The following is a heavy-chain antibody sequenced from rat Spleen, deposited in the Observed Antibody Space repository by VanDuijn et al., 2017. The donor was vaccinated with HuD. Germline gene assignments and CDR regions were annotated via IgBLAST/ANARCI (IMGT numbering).Heavy chain of an antibody. V-gene: IGHV5-29*01. CDR2: ISYDGSST. Sequence: EVQLVESGGGLVQPGRSMKISCVDSGFTFSDYGMAWVLQAPTKGLEWVASISYDGSSTYYRDSVKGRFTISRDNAKSTLYLQMDSLRSEDTATYYCARHGLGEDYWGQGVMVTVSS. J-gene: IGHJ2*01. D-gene: IGHD5-1*01. CDR1: GFTFSDYG. CDR3: ARHGLGEDY.